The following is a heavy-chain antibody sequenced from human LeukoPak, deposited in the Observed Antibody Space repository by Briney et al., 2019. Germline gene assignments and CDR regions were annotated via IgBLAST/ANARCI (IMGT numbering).Heavy chain of an antibody. CDR2: VIPILGTA. J-gene: IGHJ4*02. V-gene: IGHV1-69*04. CDR3: ARGGYLSPIHG. Sequence: SVKVSCKASGDTFTDYAISWVRQAPGQGLEWVGRVIPILGTANYAQRFQGRVTIIADKSTSTVYMELSSLTSEDTAMYYCARGGYLSPIHGWGQGTLVTVSS. CDR1: GDTFTDYA. D-gene: IGHD1-1*01.